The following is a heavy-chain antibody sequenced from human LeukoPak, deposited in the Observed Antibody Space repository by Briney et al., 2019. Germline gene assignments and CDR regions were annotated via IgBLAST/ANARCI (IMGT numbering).Heavy chain of an antibody. Sequence: GRSLRLSCAASGFTFSSYAMHWVRQAPGKGLEWVAVISYDGSNKYYADSVKGRFTISRDNSKNTLYLQMNSLRAEDTAVYYCAKDPTTFNWFDPWGQGTLVTVSS. CDR3: AKDPTTFNWFDP. D-gene: IGHD3-16*01. V-gene: IGHV3-30*04. CDR1: GFTFSSYA. J-gene: IGHJ5*02. CDR2: ISYDGSNK.